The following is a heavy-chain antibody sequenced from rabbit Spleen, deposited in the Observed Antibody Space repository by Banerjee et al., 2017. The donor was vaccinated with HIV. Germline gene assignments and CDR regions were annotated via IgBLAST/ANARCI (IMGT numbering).Heavy chain of an antibody. CDR2: IGAGSSSTT. J-gene: IGHJ4*01. CDR1: GFDLSNYYY. V-gene: IGHV1S40*01. Sequence: QSLGESGGGLVKPEGSLTLTCKASGFDLSNYYYMCWVRQAPGKGLEWVACIGAGSSSTTYYASWAKGRFTISKTSSTTVTLQMTSLTVADTATYFCARRYSGCNWANDLWGQGTLVTVS. CDR3: ARRYSGCNWANDL. D-gene: IGHD4-2*01.